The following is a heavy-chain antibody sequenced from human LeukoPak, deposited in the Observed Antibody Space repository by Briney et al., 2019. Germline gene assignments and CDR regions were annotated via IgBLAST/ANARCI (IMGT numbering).Heavy chain of an antibody. CDR3: ARDRLYRGYSCGFDY. Sequence: SETLSLTCTVSGGSVSSGSYCWSWIRQPPGKGLEWIGYIYYSGSTNYNPSLKSRVTISVDTSKNQFSPKLSSVTAADTAVYYCARDRLYRGYSCGFDYWGQGTLVTVSS. D-gene: IGHD5-18*01. J-gene: IGHJ4*02. CDR2: IYYSGST. CDR1: GGSVSSGSYC. V-gene: IGHV4-61*01.